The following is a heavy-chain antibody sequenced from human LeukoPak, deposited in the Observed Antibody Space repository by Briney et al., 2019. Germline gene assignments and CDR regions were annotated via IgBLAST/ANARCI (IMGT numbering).Heavy chain of an antibody. CDR3: ARDTWVTYYYDSSGYYYFDY. D-gene: IGHD3-22*01. Sequence: PGGSLRLSCTASGFNFGIYGMHWVRQAPGKGLEWVAVMWDDGTNEYYVESVKGRFTISRDNGKRTLYLQMNSLRVEDTAVYYCARDTWVTYYYDSSGYYYFDYWGQGTLVTVSS. V-gene: IGHV3-33*01. J-gene: IGHJ4*02. CDR2: MWDDGTNE. CDR1: GFNFGIYG.